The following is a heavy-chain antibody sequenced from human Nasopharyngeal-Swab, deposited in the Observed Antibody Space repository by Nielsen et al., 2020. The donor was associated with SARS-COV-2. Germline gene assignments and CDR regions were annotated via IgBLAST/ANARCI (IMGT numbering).Heavy chain of an antibody. CDR2: IYYSGST. D-gene: IGHD4-23*01. Sequence: SEPLSLTCTVSGGSISSGGYCWSWIRQHPGKGLEWIGYIYYSGSTYYNPSLKSRVTISVDTSKNQFSLKLSSVTAADTAVYYCARVPGGNSEGYFDYWGQGTLVTVSS. J-gene: IGHJ4*02. V-gene: IGHV4-31*03. CDR3: ARVPGGNSEGYFDY. CDR1: GGSISSGGYC.